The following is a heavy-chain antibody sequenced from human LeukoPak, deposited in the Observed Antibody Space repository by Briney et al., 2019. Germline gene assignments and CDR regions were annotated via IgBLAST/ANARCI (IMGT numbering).Heavy chain of an antibody. V-gene: IGHV1-2*02. J-gene: IGHJ4*02. D-gene: IGHD7-27*01. CDR3: ARDLTGETPHFDY. Sequence: GASVKVSCKTSGYMFTTYYPHWVRQAPGQGLEWMGWINPHSGGTNYAQKFQGRVTMTRDTSISTVYMELSSLRSDDTAVYYCARDLTGETPHFDYWGQGTLVTVSS. CDR2: INPHSGGT. CDR1: GYMFTTYY.